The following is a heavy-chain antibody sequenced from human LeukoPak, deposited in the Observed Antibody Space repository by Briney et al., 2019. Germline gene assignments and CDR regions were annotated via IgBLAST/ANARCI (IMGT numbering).Heavy chain of an antibody. J-gene: IGHJ5*02. CDR1: GASISSYY. CDR2: MHTSGDT. D-gene: IGHD1-1*01. CDR3: ARDRANNWSQDWFDP. Sequence: SETLSLTCTVSGASISSYYWSWIRQPAGKGLEWIGRMHTSGDTNYNPSLKSRVTVSLDTSKNQFSLRLSSATAADTAMYYCARDRANNWSQDWFDPWGQGTLVTVSS. V-gene: IGHV4-4*07.